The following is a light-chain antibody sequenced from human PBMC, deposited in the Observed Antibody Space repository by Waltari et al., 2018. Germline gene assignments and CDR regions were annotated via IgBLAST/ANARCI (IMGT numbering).Light chain of an antibody. V-gene: IGLV2-14*03. J-gene: IGLJ3*02. CDR1: SAAVGHFTY. CDR3: ALYTSRGV. Sequence: QSALTQPASVSGSPGQSITIPCTEPSAAVGHFTYVSWYQQYPGKAPKLMIYAVSNRPSGVSDRFSGSKSGSTASLTISGLQAEDEADYYCALYTSRGVFGGGTKLTVL. CDR2: AVS.